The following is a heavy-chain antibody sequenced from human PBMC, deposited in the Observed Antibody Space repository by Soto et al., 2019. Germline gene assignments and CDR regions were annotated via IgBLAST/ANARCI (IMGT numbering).Heavy chain of an antibody. V-gene: IGHV4-34*01. J-gene: IGHJ4*02. CDR3: ARDPAMRYSYGYYFDY. CDR2: INHSGST. CDR1: GGSFSGYY. Sequence: SETLSLTCAVYGGSFSGYYWSWIRQPPGKGLEWIGEINHSGSTNYNPSLKSRVTISVDTSKNQFSLKLSSVTAADTAVYYCARDPAMRYSYGYYFDYWGQGTLVTVS. D-gene: IGHD5-18*01.